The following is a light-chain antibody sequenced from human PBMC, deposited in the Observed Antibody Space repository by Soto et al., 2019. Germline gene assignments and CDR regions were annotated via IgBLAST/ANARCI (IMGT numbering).Light chain of an antibody. V-gene: IGLV2-23*01. CDR2: EGS. CDR3: CSYAGSSISVV. CDR1: SSDVGTYNL. J-gene: IGLJ2*01. Sequence: QSALTQPASVSGSPGQSITISCTGTSSDVGTYNLVSWYQQHPGKAPKLMIYEGSKRPSGVSNRFSGSKSGNTASLTISGLQAEDEGDYYCCSYAGSSISVVFGGGTKRTVL.